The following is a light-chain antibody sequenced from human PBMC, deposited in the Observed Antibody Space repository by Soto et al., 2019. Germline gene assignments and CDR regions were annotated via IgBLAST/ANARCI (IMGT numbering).Light chain of an antibody. J-gene: IGLJ2*01. V-gene: IGLV3-21*04. CDR2: YDS. CDR3: QVWDSNSDHVV. Sequence: SYELTQSPSVSVAPGKTARITCGGNNIGNKSVHWYQQKPGQAPVLVIYYDSDRPSGIPERFSGSNSGITATLTISRVEAGDEADYYCQVWDSNSDHVVFGGGTKLTVL. CDR1: NIGNKS.